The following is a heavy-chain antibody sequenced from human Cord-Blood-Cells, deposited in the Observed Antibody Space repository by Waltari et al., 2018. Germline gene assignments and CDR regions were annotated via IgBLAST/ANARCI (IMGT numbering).Heavy chain of an antibody. V-gene: IGHV4-34*01. CDR3: VRGRYFDL. CDR1: GGSFSGYY. J-gene: IGHJ2*01. Sequence: QVQLQQWGAGLLKPSETLSLTCAVYGGSFSGYYWSWIRQPPGKGLEWIGEINHSGSPNYHPSLNSRVTISVDTSKNQFSLKLSSVTAADTAVYYCVRGRYFDLWGRGTLVTVSS. CDR2: INHSGSP.